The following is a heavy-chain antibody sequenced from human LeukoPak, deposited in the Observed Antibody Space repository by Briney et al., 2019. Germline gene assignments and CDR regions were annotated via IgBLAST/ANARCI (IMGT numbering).Heavy chain of an antibody. CDR1: GYTFSGYY. CDR2: INPNSGGT. CDR3: ARETRLTNNYHY. J-gene: IGHJ4*02. V-gene: IGHV1-2*02. D-gene: IGHD1-1*01. Sequence: ASVKVSCKASGYTFSGYYMHWVRQAPGQGLEWMGWINPNSGGTNYAQTFQGRVTMTRDTSISTAYMELSRLRSDDTAVYYCARETRLTNNYHYWGQGTLVTVSS.